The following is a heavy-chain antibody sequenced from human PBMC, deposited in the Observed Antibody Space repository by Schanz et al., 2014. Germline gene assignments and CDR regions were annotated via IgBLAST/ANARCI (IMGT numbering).Heavy chain of an antibody. Sequence: VQLVESGGGLVRPGDSLRLSCAASGFTFSSYGMHWVRQVPGKGLEWVAVVCYDGSKKYYADSVKGRFTTSRDNSKNTMYLXMNSLRAEDTAVYYCVKDLQRELLRDDHYYGMDVWGQGTTVTVSS. D-gene: IGHD1-26*01. CDR3: VKDLQRELLRDDHYYGMDV. CDR2: VCYDGSKK. CDR1: GFTFSSYG. J-gene: IGHJ6*02. V-gene: IGHV3-33*06.